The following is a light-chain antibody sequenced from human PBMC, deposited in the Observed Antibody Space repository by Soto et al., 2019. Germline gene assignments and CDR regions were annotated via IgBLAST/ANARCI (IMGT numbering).Light chain of an antibody. CDR3: GTWDTSLSAGV. Sequence: QSALTQPPSVSAAPGQRVTISCSGSSSNIATNYVSWYQHLPGAAPRLLICDDNKRPSGIPDRFSGSKYGTSATLDITGLQTGDEADYYCGTWDTSLSAGVFGGGTQLTVL. J-gene: IGLJ3*02. CDR2: DDN. CDR1: SSNIATNY. V-gene: IGLV1-51*01.